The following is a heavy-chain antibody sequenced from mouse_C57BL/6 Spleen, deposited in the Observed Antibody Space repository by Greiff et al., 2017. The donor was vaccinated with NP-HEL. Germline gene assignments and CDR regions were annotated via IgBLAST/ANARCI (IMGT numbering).Heavy chain of an antibody. CDR3: TRGRLRHYYAMDY. J-gene: IGHJ4*01. CDR2: ISSGGDYI. D-gene: IGHD2-4*01. CDR1: GFTFSSYA. V-gene: IGHV5-9-1*02. Sequence: KGVESGEGLVKPGGSLKLSCAASGFTFSSYAMSWVRQTPEKRLEWVAYISSGGDYIYYADTVKGRFTISRDNARNTLYLQMSSLKSEDTAMYYCTRGRLRHYYAMDYWGQGTSVTVSS.